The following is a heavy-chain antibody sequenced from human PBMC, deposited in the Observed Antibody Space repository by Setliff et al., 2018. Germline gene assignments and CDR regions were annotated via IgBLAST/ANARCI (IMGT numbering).Heavy chain of an antibody. V-gene: IGHV4-59*11. CDR1: GGSISSHY. D-gene: IGHD3-22*01. CDR2: MYYTGST. CDR3: AKRDYYDSSGYLLPYMDV. J-gene: IGHJ6*03. Sequence: SETLSLTCTVSGGSISSHYWSWIRQPPGKGLEWIGSMYYTGSTNYNPSLKSRVTISVGTSKNQFSLKLSSVTAADTAVYYCAKRDYYDSSGYLLPYMDVWGKGTTVTVSS.